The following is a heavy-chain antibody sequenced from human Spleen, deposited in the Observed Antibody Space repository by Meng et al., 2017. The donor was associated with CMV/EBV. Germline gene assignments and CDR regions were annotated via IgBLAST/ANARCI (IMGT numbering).Heavy chain of an antibody. CDR3: ARGEVDIVANSYYYYGMDV. D-gene: IGHD5-12*01. Sequence: ASVKVSCKASGYTFSNYAMQWVRQAPGQRLEWMGWSNAGNGNTKYSQEFQGRVTITRDTSANTAYMELSSLRAEDMAVYYCARGEVDIVANSYYYYGMDVWGQGTTVTVSS. CDR2: SNAGNGNT. CDR1: GYTFSNYA. V-gene: IGHV1-3*02. J-gene: IGHJ6*02.